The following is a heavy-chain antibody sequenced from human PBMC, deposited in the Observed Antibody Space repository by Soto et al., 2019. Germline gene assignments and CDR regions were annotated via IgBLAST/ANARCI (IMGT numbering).Heavy chain of an antibody. V-gene: IGHV3-30*18. CDR1: GFTFSSYV. CDR3: AKDLEGYCSSTSCYTYFGLDV. D-gene: IGHD2-2*01. Sequence: GGSLRLSCAASGFTFSSYVMHWVRQSPGKGLEWVAVISYDGSNKYYADSVKGRFTISRDNSKHTLFLQMNSLRPEDTAVYYCAKDLEGYCSSTSCYTYFGLDVWGQGTTVTVSS. CDR2: ISYDGSNK. J-gene: IGHJ6*02.